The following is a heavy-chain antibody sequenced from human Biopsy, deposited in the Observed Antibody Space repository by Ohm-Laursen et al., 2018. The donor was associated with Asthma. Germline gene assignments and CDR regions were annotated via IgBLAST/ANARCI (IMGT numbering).Heavy chain of an antibody. J-gene: IGHJ4*02. CDR1: YGSITSGGYY. D-gene: IGHD3-22*01. CDR3: ARAQDYYDSRGYYRSFDY. Sequence: TLSLTCPVSYGSITSGGYYWTWIRQHPGKGLEWIGFIYYSGSTYYNPSLRSRITISVDTSKRQFSLSLRSVTVADTAVYYCARAQDYYDSRGYYRSFDYWGQGTLVTVFS. V-gene: IGHV4-31*03. CDR2: IYYSGST.